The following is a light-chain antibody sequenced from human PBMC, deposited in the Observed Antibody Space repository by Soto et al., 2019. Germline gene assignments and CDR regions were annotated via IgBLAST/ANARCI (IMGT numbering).Light chain of an antibody. V-gene: IGLV2-8*01. CDR1: SSDVGGYNY. J-gene: IGLJ2*01. CDR2: GVN. CDR3: GSYAGSSVVV. Sequence: QSALTQPPSASGSPGQSVTLSCTGTSSDVGGYNYVSWYQQHPGKAPKLMMYGVNRRASGVPDRFSGSKSGITASLTVSGLQAEDEADYYCGSYAGSSVVVFGGGTKLTVL.